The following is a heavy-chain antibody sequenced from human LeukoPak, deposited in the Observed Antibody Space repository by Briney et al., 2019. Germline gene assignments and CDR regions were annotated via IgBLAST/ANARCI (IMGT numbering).Heavy chain of an antibody. D-gene: IGHD6-19*01. CDR3: ARVAGSSGWYHYFDY. Sequence: PGGSLRLSCAASRFTFSSYSMNWVRQAPGKGLEWVSSISSSSSYIYYADSVKGRFTISRDNAKNSLYLQMNSLRAEDTAVYYCARVAGSSGWYHYFDYWGQGTLVTVSS. J-gene: IGHJ4*02. V-gene: IGHV3-21*01. CDR1: RFTFSSYS. CDR2: ISSSSSYI.